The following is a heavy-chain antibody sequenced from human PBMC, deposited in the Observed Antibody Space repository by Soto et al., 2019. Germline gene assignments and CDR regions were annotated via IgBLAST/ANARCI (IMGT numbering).Heavy chain of an antibody. CDR1: GGTFSSYA. CDR3: ASPYYYDSSGYAFDI. Sequence: GASVKVSCKASGGTFSSYAISWVRQAPGQGIEWMGGIIPIXXTXXXXXKXXGRVTITADESTSTAYMELSSLRSEDTAVYYCASPYYYDSSGYAFDIWGQGTMVTVSS. D-gene: IGHD3-22*01. J-gene: IGHJ3*02. CDR2: IIPIXXTX. V-gene: IGHV1-69*13.